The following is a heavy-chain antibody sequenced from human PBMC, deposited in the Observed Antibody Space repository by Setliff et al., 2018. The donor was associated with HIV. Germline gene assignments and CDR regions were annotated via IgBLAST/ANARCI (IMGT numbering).Heavy chain of an antibody. CDR2: MNPQSGNT. Sequence: ASVKVSCKASGYTFTSYDINWVRQATGQGLEWVGWMNPQSGNTGYAQKFQGRVTMTRNISISTAYMELSSLRSEDTAVYYCARVAGEENYWYFDLWGRGTLVTVSS. D-gene: IGHD6-19*01. CDR1: GYTFTSYD. CDR3: ARVAGEENYWYFDL. V-gene: IGHV1-8*01. J-gene: IGHJ2*01.